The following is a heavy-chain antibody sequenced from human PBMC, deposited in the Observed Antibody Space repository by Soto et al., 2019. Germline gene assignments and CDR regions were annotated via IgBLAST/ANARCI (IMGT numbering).Heavy chain of an antibody. CDR2: ISSSSSYI. CDR1: GFTFSSYS. Sequence: PGGSLRLSCAASGFTFSSYSMNWVRQAPGKGLEWVSSISSSSSYIYYADSVKGRFTISRDNAKNSLHLQMNSLRAEDTAVYYCARDFAMGYYYYGMDVWGQGTTVTVSS. J-gene: IGHJ6*02. V-gene: IGHV3-21*01. CDR3: ARDFAMGYYYYGMDV. D-gene: IGHD5-18*01.